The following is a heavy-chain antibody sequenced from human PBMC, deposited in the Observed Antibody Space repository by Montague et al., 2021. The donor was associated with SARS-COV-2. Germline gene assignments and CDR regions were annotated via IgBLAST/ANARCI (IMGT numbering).Heavy chain of an antibody. V-gene: IGHV4-59*01. CDR2: IYYSGRT. CDR1: GGSINGYY. Sequence: SETLSLTCTVSGGSINGYYWTWVRQPPGKGLQWIAHIYYSGRTSYIPSLKSRLSVSLDKAKYQFSLELTSVTAADTARYFCARGTEVGAFDYWGQGALVSVSS. J-gene: IGHJ4*02. D-gene: IGHD1-26*01. CDR3: ARGTEVGAFDY.